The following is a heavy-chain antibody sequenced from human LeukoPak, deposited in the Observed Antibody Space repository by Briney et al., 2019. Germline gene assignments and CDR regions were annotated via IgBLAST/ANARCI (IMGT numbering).Heavy chain of an antibody. J-gene: IGHJ4*02. CDR1: GGSISSSSYY. D-gene: IGHD4-17*01. V-gene: IGHV4-39*01. Sequence: SETLSLTCTVSGGSISSSSYYWGWIRQPPGKGLEXIGSIYYSGSTYYNPSLKSRVSISGDTSKNQFSLRLSSVTAADTAVYYCAETTVTTNAFGHWGQGTLVTVSS. CDR3: AETTVTTNAFGH. CDR2: IYYSGST.